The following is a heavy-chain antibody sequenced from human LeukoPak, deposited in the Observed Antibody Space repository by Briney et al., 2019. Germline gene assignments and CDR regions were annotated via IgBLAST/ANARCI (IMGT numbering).Heavy chain of an antibody. CDR1: GFTVSSNY. D-gene: IGHD6-13*01. J-gene: IGHJ4*02. V-gene: IGHV3-53*01. CDR3: ARFSSWAFDY. CDR2: IYSGGST. Sequence: PGGSLRLSCAASGFTVSSNYMSWVRQAPGKGLEWVSVIYSGGSTYYADSVKGRFTISRDNSKNTLYLQMNNLRAEDTAVYYCARFSSWAFDYWGQGTLVTVSS.